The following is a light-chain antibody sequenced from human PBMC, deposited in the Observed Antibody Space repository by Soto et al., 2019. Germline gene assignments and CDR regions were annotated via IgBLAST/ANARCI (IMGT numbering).Light chain of an antibody. Sequence: SCELTQPRSVSAAPGQPARITCGGNNIRSKSVHWYQQKPGQAPVLVVSDDRDRPSGLPARCSGSNTGNPATLTISRVEAGDEADSSCQVWNRNRDHDFGTGTTVTVL. CDR2: DDR. J-gene: IGLJ1*01. CDR3: QVWNRNRDHD. CDR1: NIRSKS. V-gene: IGLV3-21*02.